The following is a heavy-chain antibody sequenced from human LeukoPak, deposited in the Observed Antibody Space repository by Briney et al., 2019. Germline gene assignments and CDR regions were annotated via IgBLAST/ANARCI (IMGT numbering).Heavy chain of an antibody. V-gene: IGHV1-24*01. CDR1: GYTLTELS. J-gene: IGHJ5*02. D-gene: IGHD2-2*02. Sequence: GASVKVSCKVSGYTLTELSMHWVRQAPGKGLEWMGGFDPEDSETIYAQKFQGRVTMTEDTSTDTAYMELSSLRSEDTAVYYCATGPYCSSTSCYNGEGIGFDPWGQGTLVTVSS. CDR3: ATGPYCSSTSCYNGEGIGFDP. CDR2: FDPEDSET.